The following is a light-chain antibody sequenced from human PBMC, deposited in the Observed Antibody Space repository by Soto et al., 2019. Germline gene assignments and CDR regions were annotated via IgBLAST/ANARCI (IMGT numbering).Light chain of an antibody. Sequence: IVLTQSPGTLSLSPGERATLSCRASQSVTSTYLACYQQKPGQAPRLLIYGASSRTTDVPHRLSGSGTGTDVTTTSSRVEPEDFAVYSCQHYGGSPLFSFRPRTKVDVK. V-gene: IGKV3-20*01. CDR2: GAS. CDR1: QSVTSTY. J-gene: IGKJ3*01. CDR3: QHYGGSPLFS.